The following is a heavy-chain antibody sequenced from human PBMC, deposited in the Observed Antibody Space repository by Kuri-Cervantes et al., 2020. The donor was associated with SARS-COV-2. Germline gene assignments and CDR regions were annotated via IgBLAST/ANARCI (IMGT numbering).Heavy chain of an antibody. D-gene: IGHD3-3*01. V-gene: IGHV3-15*07. CDR1: GFTFSNAW. CDR3: TTETWEGKNDYWRYPMATRATYYGMDV. J-gene: IGHJ6*02. Sequence: GESLKISCAASGFTFSNAWMNWVRQAPGKGLEWVGRIKSKTDGGTTDYAAPVKGRFTISRDDSKNTLYLQMNSLKTEDTAVYYCTTETWEGKNDYWRYPMATRATYYGMDVWGPGTTVTVSS. CDR2: IKSKTDGGTT.